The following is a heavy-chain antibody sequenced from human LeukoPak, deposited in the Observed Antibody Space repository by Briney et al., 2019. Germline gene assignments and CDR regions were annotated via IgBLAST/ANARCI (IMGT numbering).Heavy chain of an antibody. CDR3: ARDMGEFNWFDP. CDR2: INPNSGDT. D-gene: IGHD3-16*01. V-gene: IGHV1-2*02. J-gene: IGHJ5*02. CDR1: GYTFTGYY. Sequence: ASVKVSCTASGYTFTGYYMHWVRQAPGQGLEWMGWINPNSGDTNYAQKFQGRVTMTRDTSISTAYMELSRLRSDDTAAYYCARDMGEFNWFDPWGQGTLVTVSS.